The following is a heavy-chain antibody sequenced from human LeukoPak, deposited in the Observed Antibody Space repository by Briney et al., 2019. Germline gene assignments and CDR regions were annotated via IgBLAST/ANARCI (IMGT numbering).Heavy chain of an antibody. CDR2: ISAYNGNT. Sequence: ASVKVSCKASGYTFTSYGISWVRQAPGQGLEWMGWISAYNGNTNYAQKLQGRVTMTTDTSTSTAYMELRSLRSDDTAVYYCVGGSGSYYNDYYYYYGMDVWGQGTTVTVSS. J-gene: IGHJ6*02. D-gene: IGHD3-10*01. CDR1: GYTFTSYG. V-gene: IGHV1-18*01. CDR3: VGGSGSYYNDYYYYYGMDV.